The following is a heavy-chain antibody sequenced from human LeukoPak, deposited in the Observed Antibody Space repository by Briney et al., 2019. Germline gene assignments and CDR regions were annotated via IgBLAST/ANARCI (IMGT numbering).Heavy chain of an antibody. D-gene: IGHD6-19*01. CDR3: LTRSLVAVTGNYYMDV. CDR2: ISSSGSTI. V-gene: IGHV3-11*01. J-gene: IGHJ6*03. CDR1: GFTFSDYY. Sequence: PGGSLRLSCAASGFTFSDYYMSWIRQAPGKGLEWVSYISSSGSTIYYADSVKGRFTISRDDAKSTLYLQMNSLRAEDTAVYYCLTRSLVAVTGNYYMDVWGKGTTVTVSS.